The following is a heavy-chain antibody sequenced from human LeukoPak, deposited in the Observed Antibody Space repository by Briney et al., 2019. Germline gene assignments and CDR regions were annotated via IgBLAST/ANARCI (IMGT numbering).Heavy chain of an antibody. Sequence: GGPLTLSCAASGLTLSSNYIMWVRQPPGKGLEWVASIYTGGSTYYADAVKGRFTISRDNAKNPLYLQMNSLRAEDTAVYYCASPSAEMAAIKGWYFDLWGRGTLVTVSS. CDR1: GLTLSSNY. V-gene: IGHV3-66*01. D-gene: IGHD5-24*01. CDR3: ASPSAEMAAIKGWYFDL. J-gene: IGHJ2*01. CDR2: IYTGGST.